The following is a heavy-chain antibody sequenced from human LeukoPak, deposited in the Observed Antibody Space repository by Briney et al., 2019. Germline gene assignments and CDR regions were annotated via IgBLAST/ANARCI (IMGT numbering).Heavy chain of an antibody. J-gene: IGHJ4*02. Sequence: SQTLSLTCTVSGGSISSGSYYWGWIRQPAGKGLEWIGRIYTSGSTNYNPSLKSRVTISVDTSKNQFSLKLSSVTVADTAVYYCARGDYDFWSGYSYWGQGTLVTVSS. D-gene: IGHD3-3*01. V-gene: IGHV4-61*02. CDR1: GGSISSGSYY. CDR2: IYTSGST. CDR3: ARGDYDFWSGYSY.